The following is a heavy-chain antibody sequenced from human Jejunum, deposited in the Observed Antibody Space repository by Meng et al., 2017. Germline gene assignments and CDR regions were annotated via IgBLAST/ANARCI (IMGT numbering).Heavy chain of an antibody. CDR2: IYYSGST. D-gene: IGHD1/OR15-1a*01. CDR3: ARNKTQGFFDI. Sequence: QVQMLESGPGLVKPSEPLSLTCTVSGGSITSTTNYWGWIRQPPGKALEWIGSIYYSGSTHYNPSLKSRVIVSIDTSKDQFSLTLTSAAAADTAMYYCARNKTQGFFDIWGQGTLVTVSS. CDR1: GGSITSTTNY. V-gene: IGHV4-39*01. J-gene: IGHJ4*02.